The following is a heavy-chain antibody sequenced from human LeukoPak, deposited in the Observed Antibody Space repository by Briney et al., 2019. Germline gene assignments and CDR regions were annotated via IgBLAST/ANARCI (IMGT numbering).Heavy chain of an antibody. Sequence: ASVKVSCKASGYTFTNYAMHWVRQAPGQALEWMGWINAGDGNTKYSEKFQGRVTITRDTSASTAYMELSSLESEDTAMYYCAREGDYDFWSGYYNPRGFDYWGQGTQVTVSS. V-gene: IGHV1-3*01. CDR3: AREGDYDFWSGYYNPRGFDY. J-gene: IGHJ4*02. CDR1: GYTFTNYA. D-gene: IGHD3-3*01. CDR2: INAGDGNT.